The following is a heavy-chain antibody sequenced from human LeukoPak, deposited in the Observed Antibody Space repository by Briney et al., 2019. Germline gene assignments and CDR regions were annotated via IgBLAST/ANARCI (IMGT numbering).Heavy chain of an antibody. V-gene: IGHV3-74*01. J-gene: IGHJ4*02. CDR1: GFTFSDYW. Sequence: PGGSPRLSCAASGFTFSDYWIHWVRQAPGKGLVWVSRINTDGSITNYADSVKGRFSISRDNAKNTLYLQMSSLRAEDTAVYYCARDRGPRTGFMVREAYDYWGQGTLVTVSS. CDR3: ARDRGPRTGFMVREAYDY. D-gene: IGHD3-10*01. CDR2: INTDGSIT.